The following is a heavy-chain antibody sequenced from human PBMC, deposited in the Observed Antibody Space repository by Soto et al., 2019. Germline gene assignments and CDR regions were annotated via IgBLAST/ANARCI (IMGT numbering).Heavy chain of an antibody. CDR2: ISAYNGNT. CDR1: GYTFTSYG. CDR3: ARDRIAGSKYYYGMDV. Sequence: ASVKVSCKASGYTFTSYGISWVRQAPGQGLEWMGWISAYNGNTNYAQKFQGRVTITADESTSTAYMELSSLRSEDTAVYYCARDRIAGSKYYYGMDVWGQGTTVTVSS. D-gene: IGHD6-13*01. J-gene: IGHJ6*02. V-gene: IGHV1-18*04.